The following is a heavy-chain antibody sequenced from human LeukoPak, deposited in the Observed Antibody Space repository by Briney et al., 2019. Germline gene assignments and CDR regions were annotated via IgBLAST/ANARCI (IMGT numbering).Heavy chain of an antibody. CDR1: GFAFNTYA. Sequence: PGGSLRLSCAASGFAFNTYAMHWVRQAPGKGLEWVAVISYDGSNKYYADSVKGRFTISRDNSKNTLYLQMNSLRAEDTAVYYCARDSGEMATITEYFQHWGQGTLVTVSS. CDR2: ISYDGSNK. V-gene: IGHV3-30*19. J-gene: IGHJ1*01. D-gene: IGHD5-24*01. CDR3: ARDSGEMATITEYFQH.